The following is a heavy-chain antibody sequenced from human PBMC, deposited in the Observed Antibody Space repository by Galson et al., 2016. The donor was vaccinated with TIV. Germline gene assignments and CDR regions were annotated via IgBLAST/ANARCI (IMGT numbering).Heavy chain of an antibody. CDR3: AQWLGTSNS. Sequence: SLRLSCADSRSTFSSFWMNWVRQAPGKGLEWVANINGDGTEIKYVDSVKGRFTISRDNAKNSLYLQMSNLRVEDTAIYYCAQWLGTSNSWGQGTLVTVSS. V-gene: IGHV3-7*01. CDR2: INGDGTEI. J-gene: IGHJ4*02. D-gene: IGHD6-19*01. CDR1: RSTFSSFW.